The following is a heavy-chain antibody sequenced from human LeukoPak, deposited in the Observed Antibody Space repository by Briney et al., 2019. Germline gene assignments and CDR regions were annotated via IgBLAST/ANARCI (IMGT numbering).Heavy chain of an antibody. Sequence: GRSLRLSCTASGFTSSNHAMTWARQAPGKGREWISAIGGDGRGADYAASVKGRFTISRDNSKNTPYLEMNSLRADDTARYYCASRVGGTPDYWGPGTLVTVSS. CDR1: GFTSSNHA. D-gene: IGHD1-26*01. CDR2: IGGDGRGA. V-gene: IGHV3-23*01. J-gene: IGHJ4*02. CDR3: ASRVGGTPDY.